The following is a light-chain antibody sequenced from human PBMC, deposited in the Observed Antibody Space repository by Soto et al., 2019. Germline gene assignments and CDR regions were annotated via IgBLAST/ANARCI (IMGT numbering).Light chain of an antibody. CDR3: SSYTSSSTGV. Sequence: QSALTQPASVSGSPGQSITISCTGTSSDVGGYNYVSWYQQHPGKAPKLMIYDVSNRPSGVSNRFSGSKSGNTASLTISGLQAEAAADYYCSSYTSSSTGVFGGGTKLTVL. CDR1: SSDVGGYNY. CDR2: DVS. J-gene: IGLJ3*02. V-gene: IGLV2-14*01.